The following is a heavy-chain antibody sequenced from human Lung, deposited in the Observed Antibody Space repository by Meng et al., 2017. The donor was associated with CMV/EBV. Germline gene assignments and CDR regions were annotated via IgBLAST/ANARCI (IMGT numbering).Heavy chain of an antibody. CDR1: GFTFCSYA. J-gene: IGHJ4*02. V-gene: IGHV3-23*01. D-gene: IGHD2-2*01. CDR2: ISGSGGST. CDR3: AKDPVPAALYYFAY. Sequence: GEXXKISCAASGFTFCSYAMSWVRQSPGKGLEWVSAISGSGGSTHYADSVKGRFTISRDNSKNTLYLQMNSLRAEDTAVYYCAKDPVPAALYYFAYWGQG.